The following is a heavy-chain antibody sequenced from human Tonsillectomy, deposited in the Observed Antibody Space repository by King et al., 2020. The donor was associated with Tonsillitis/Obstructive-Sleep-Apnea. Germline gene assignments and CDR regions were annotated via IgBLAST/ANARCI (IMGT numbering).Heavy chain of an antibody. D-gene: IGHD6-13*01. CDR2: IDPGDSYT. Sequence: VQLVESGAEVKKPGESLRISCKGSGYRFTNYWINWVRQMPGKGLEWMGRIDPGDSYTTHSPSFQGHVTISADKSISTAYLQWNSLKASDTAIYYCASPNIAATGTSSYYYYGLDVWGQGTTVTVSS. J-gene: IGHJ6*02. V-gene: IGHV5-10-1*03. CDR3: ASPNIAATGTSSYYYYGLDV. CDR1: GYRFTNYW.